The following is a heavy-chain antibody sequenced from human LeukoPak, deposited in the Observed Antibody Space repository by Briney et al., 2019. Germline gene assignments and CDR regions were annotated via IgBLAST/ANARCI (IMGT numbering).Heavy chain of an antibody. V-gene: IGHV3-15*01. Sequence: GGSLRLSCAASGFTFSSAWINCGRQAPGKGLDWVGRIKSNADGGTADYAAPVKGRFTISRDDSTNTLYPQMNSLQTEDTAVYEYTNDLPRPCLHVSGSYPVDYWGQGTLVTVSS. CDR3: TNDLPRPCLHVSGSYPVDY. J-gene: IGHJ4*02. D-gene: IGHD3-10*01. CDR2: IKSNADGGTA. CDR1: GFTFSSAW.